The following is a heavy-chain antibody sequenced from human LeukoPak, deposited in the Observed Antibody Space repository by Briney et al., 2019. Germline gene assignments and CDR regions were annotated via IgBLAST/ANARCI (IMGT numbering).Heavy chain of an antibody. CDR2: IYYSGST. J-gene: IGHJ2*01. V-gene: IGHV4-59*01. CDR3: ARERDGQQLKPLYWYFDL. Sequence: SETLSLTCTVSGGSISSYYWSWIRQPPGKGLEWIGYIYYSGSTNYNPSLKSRVTISVDTSKNQFSLKLSSVTAADTAVYYCARERDGQQLKPLYWYFDLWGRGTLVTVSS. CDR1: GGSISSYY. D-gene: IGHD5-24*01.